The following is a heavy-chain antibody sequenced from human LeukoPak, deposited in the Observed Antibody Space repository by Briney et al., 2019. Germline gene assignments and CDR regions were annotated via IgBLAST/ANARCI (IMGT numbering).Heavy chain of an antibody. Sequence: GGSLRLSCAASGFTFSSYSMNWVRQAPGKGLEWVSSISSSSNYIYYADSGKGRFTISRDNAKNSLYLQMNSLRAEDTAVYYCAKGIAVAGTTHFDYWGQGTLVTVSS. D-gene: IGHD6-19*01. J-gene: IGHJ4*02. CDR3: AKGIAVAGTTHFDY. CDR2: ISSSSNYI. V-gene: IGHV3-21*04. CDR1: GFTFSSYS.